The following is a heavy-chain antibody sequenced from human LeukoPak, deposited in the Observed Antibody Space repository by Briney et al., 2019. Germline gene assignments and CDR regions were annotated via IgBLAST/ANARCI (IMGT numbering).Heavy chain of an antibody. J-gene: IGHJ4*02. CDR3: AKSIGGVVVVAADY. D-gene: IGHD2-15*01. CDR2: ISGSGGTT. V-gene: IGHV3-23*01. CDR1: GFTFSTYA. Sequence: PGGSLRLSCAASGFTFSTYAMTWVRQAPGGGLEWVSVISGSGGTTYYADSVKGRFTLSRDNSKNTLYLQMHSLRAEDTAVYYCAKSIGGVVVVAADYWGQGTLVTVSS.